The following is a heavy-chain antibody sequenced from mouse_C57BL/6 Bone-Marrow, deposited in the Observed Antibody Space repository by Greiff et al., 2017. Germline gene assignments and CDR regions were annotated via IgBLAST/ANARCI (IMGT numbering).Heavy chain of an antibody. CDR1: GYTFTSYW. V-gene: IGHV1-59*01. J-gene: IGHJ3*01. CDR2: IDPSDSYT. Sequence: QVHLQQPGAELVRPGTSVKLSCKASGYTFTSYWMHWVKQRPGQGLEWIGVIDPSDSYTNYNQKFKGKATLTVDTSSSTAYMQLSSLTSEDSAVYYCARSNHPEGFAYWGQGTLVTVSA. CDR3: ARSNHPEGFAY.